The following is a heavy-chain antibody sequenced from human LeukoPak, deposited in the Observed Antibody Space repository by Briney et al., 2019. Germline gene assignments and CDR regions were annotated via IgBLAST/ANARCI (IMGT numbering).Heavy chain of an antibody. V-gene: IGHV4-39*01. CDR3: ARRVGGLLPDRFDY. Sequence: SETLSLTCTVSGGSISSGPYYWDWIRQPPGKGLECIGTIYYSGRTYYNPSLKSRVTISVDTSKSQFSLNLNSVTAADTAVYYCARRVGGLLPDRFDYWGQGTLVTVSS. CDR2: IYYSGRT. J-gene: IGHJ4*02. D-gene: IGHD1-26*01. CDR1: GGSISSGPYY.